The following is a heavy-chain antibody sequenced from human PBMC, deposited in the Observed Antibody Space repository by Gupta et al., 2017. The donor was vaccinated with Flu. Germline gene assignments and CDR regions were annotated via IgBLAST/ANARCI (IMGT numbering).Heavy chain of an antibody. CDR3: ARDPSYDFWSGSHWFDP. V-gene: IGHV3-33*01. Sequence: QVQLVESGGGVVQPGRSLRLSCAASGLTFSSHGMHWVRQAPGKGLEWVAVIWYDGSNKYYADSVKVRFTISRDNSKNTLYLQMNSLRAEDTAVYYCARDPSYDFWSGSHWFDPWGQGTLVTVSS. CDR1: GLTFSSHG. J-gene: IGHJ5*02. CDR2: IWYDGSNK. D-gene: IGHD3-3*01.